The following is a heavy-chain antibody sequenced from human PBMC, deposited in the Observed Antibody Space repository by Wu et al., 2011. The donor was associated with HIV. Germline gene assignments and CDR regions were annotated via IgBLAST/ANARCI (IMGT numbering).Heavy chain of an antibody. CDR2: INPSGGST. D-gene: IGHD3-10*01. CDR1: GYTFSNYY. V-gene: IGHV1-46*01. Sequence: QVQLVQSGAEVKKPGASVKVSCKASGYTFSNYYMHWVRQAPGQGLEWMGIINPSGGSTNYAQRFQGRVTMTRDTSISTAYMEVSSLRSEDTAVYYCARALPGDYDSRSYHYSLDSWGPGTPVTVSS. CDR3: ARALPGDYDSRSYHYSLDS. J-gene: IGHJ4*02.